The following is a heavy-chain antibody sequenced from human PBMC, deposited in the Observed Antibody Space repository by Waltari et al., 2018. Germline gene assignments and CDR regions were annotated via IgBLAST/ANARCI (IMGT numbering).Heavy chain of an antibody. D-gene: IGHD5-18*01. J-gene: IGHJ5*02. Sequence: QVQLQESGPGLVKPLETLSLTCTDSGGSISSYYWSWIRQPPGKGLEWIGYIYSSGSTNYNPSLKSRVTISVDTSKNQFSLKLSSVTAADTAVYYCARGGGYSYGFNWFDPWGQGTLVTVSS. V-gene: IGHV4-59*01. CDR1: GGSISSYY. CDR2: IYSSGST. CDR3: ARGGGYSYGFNWFDP.